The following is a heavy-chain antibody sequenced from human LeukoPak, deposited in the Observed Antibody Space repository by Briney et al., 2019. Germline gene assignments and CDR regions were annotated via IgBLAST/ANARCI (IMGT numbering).Heavy chain of an antibody. Sequence: SETLSLTCTVSGGSISSSSYYWGWIRQPPGKGLEWIGSIYYSGGTYYNPSLKSRVTISVDTSKNQFSLKLSSVTAADTAVYYCASLLTNDYSNGWGQGTLVTVSS. D-gene: IGHD4-11*01. J-gene: IGHJ4*02. CDR1: GGSISSSSYY. CDR3: ASLLTNDYSNG. CDR2: IYYSGGT. V-gene: IGHV4-39*01.